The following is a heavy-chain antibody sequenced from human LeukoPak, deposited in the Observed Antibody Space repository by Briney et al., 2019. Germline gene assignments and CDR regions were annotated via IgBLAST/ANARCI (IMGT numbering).Heavy chain of an antibody. CDR1: GFTFSSYV. V-gene: IGHV3-23*01. CDR2: ISDSGGST. J-gene: IGHJ4*02. Sequence: PGGSLRLSCAASGFTFSSYVMSWVRQAPGKGLEWVSGISDSGGSTYYADSVKGRFTIPGDNSKNTLYLQMNSLRAEDTAVYYCAKLPGRAADYWGLGTLVTVSS. CDR3: AKLPGRAADY.